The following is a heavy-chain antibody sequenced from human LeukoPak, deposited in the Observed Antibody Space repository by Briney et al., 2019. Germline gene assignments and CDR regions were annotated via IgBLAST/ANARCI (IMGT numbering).Heavy chain of an antibody. J-gene: IGHJ6*03. V-gene: IGHV1-2*02. CDR3: ARGETYYYYMDV. D-gene: IGHD1-26*01. CDR2: INPNSGGT. Sequence: ASVNVSCNPSGYTFTAYYIHWVRQAPGQGLEGMGWINPNSGGTNYAQKFQGRVTMTRDTSISTAYMELSRLRSDDTAVYYCARGETYYYYMDVWGKGTTVTVSS. CDR1: GYTFTAYY.